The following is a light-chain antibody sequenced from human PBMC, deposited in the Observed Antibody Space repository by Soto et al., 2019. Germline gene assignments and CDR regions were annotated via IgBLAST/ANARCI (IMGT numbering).Light chain of an antibody. V-gene: IGKV3-15*01. Sequence: EIVMTQSPATLSVSPGEGATLSCWASQSVAGNLAWYQQKPGQAPRLLIYGAFTRATGIPATFSGSGSGTEFPLTISSLQSEDFGVYYCQQYNKLPLTFGGGTKVEIK. CDR1: QSVAGN. CDR3: QQYNKLPLT. J-gene: IGKJ4*01. CDR2: GAF.